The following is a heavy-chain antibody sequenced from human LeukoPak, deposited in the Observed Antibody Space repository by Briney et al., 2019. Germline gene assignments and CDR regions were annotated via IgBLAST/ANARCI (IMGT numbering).Heavy chain of an antibody. Sequence: PGGSLRLSCAAFGFTFSSYGMHWVRQAPGKGLEWVAFIRYDGRNKYYGDPVKGRFSISRDNSKNTLYLQMNSLRAEDTAVYYCARETDSAFDMWGQGTMVTVA. CDR3: ARETDSAFDM. CDR2: IRYDGRNK. V-gene: IGHV3-30*02. CDR1: GFTFSSYG. J-gene: IGHJ3*02.